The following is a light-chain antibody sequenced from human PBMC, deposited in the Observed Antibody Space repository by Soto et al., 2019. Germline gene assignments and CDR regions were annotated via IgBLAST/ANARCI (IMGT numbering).Light chain of an antibody. J-gene: IGKJ1*01. Sequence: DIQMTQSPSSLSASVGDRVTITCRASQDVTTWLAWYQHKPGKAPNLLIYNASSLERGVPSRFSAGGSGTEFTLTISRLQPDDSSNYYCQQYYSFGTFGQGTKVDI. CDR2: NAS. CDR1: QDVTTW. CDR3: QQYYSFGT. V-gene: IGKV1-5*01.